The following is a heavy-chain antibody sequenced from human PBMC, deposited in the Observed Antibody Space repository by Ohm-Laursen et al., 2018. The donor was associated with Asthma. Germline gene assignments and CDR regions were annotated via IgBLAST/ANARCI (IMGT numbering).Heavy chain of an antibody. J-gene: IGHJ4*02. CDR3: ARCWGRGCYSFDY. CDR2: IIPIFGTA. Sequence: GSSVKVSCKASGGTFSSYAVSWVRQAPGQGLEWMGGIIPIFGTANYTQKFQGRVTINADESTNTAYMKLHSLRSEDTAVYYCARCWGRGCYSFDYWGQGTLVTVSS. V-gene: IGHV1-69*01. D-gene: IGHD2-15*01. CDR1: GGTFSSYA.